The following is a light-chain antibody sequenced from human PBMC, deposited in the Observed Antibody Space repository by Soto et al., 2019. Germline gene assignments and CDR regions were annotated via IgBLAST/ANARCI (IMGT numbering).Light chain of an antibody. CDR2: GNS. J-gene: IGLJ3*02. CDR1: NSNIGDGYD. Sequence: QSVLTQPPSVSGAPGQRVTISCTGYNSNIGDGYDVHWYQQLPGTAPKLLIYGNSNRPSGVPDRFSASKSGTSASLAITGLQAEDEADYYCQSYDSSLSGWVFGGGTKLTVL. CDR3: QSYDSSLSGWV. V-gene: IGLV1-40*01.